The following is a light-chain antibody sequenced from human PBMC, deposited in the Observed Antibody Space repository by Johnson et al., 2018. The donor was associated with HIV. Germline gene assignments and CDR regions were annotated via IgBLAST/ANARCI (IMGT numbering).Light chain of an antibody. CDR1: SSNIGNNY. CDR2: DNN. CDR3: GTWDSRLNVYL. Sequence: QSVLTQPPSVSAAPGQKVTISCSGRSSNIGNNYVSWYQQLPGKAPKLFIFDNNKRPSGIPDRFSGSKSGTSATLGIPGLQHGDEADYYCGTWDSRLNVYLFGPGTKVTVL. V-gene: IGLV1-51*01. J-gene: IGLJ1*01.